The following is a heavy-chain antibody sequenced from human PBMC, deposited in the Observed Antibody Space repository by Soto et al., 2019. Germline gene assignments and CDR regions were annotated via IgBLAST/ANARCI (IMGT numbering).Heavy chain of an antibody. CDR1: GYTFTSYA. J-gene: IGHJ5*02. Sequence: QVQLVQSGAEVKKPGASVKVSCKASGYTFTSYAMHWVRQAPGQRLEWMGWINAGNGNTKYSQKLQGRVTMTTDTFTSTAYMELRSLRSDDTAVYYCARGENWFDPWGQGTLVTVSS. CDR3: ARGENWFDP. V-gene: IGHV1-3*01. CDR2: INAGNGNT.